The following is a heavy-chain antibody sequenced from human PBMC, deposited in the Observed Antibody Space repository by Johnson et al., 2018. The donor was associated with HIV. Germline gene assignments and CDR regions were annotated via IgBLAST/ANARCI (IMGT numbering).Heavy chain of an antibody. CDR3: ASEVRVVLDI. CDR2: IYSGGST. D-gene: IGHD3-10*01. CDR1: GFTVTTKY. V-gene: IGHV3-66*01. Sequence: EVQLVESGGGLVQPGGSLRLSCAASGFTVTTKYMSWVRQAPGKGLEWVSVIYSGGSTYYADSVKGRFTISRDNSKNTLYLQMNSLRVEDTAVYYCASEVRVVLDIWGQGTMVTVSS. J-gene: IGHJ3*02.